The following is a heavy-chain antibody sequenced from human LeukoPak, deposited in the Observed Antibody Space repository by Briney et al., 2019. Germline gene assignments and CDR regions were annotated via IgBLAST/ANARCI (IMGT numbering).Heavy chain of an antibody. V-gene: IGHV1-18*01. Sequence: GASVKVSCKTSGYTFSSYGISWVRQAPGQGLEWMGWISGYVSSKNYAQKVQDRITMTTDTSTSTAYMELRSLTSDDTALYYCARDDYTGSSGGFDYWGQGTLVTVSS. J-gene: IGHJ4*02. D-gene: IGHD5-12*01. CDR1: GYTFSSYG. CDR3: ARDDYTGSSGGFDY. CDR2: ISGYVSSK.